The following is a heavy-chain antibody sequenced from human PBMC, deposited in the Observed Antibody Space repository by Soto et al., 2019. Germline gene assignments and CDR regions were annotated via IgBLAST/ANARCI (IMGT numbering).Heavy chain of an antibody. CDR3: ARGRGAARQSWWFDP. CDR1: GFTFSSYS. J-gene: IGHJ5*02. Sequence: PGGSLRLSCAASGFTFSSYSMNWVRQAPGKGLEWVSYISSSSSTIYYADSVKGRFTISRDNAKNSLYLQMNSLRDEDTAVYYCARGRGAARQSWWFDPWGQGTLVTVSS. V-gene: IGHV3-48*02. CDR2: ISSSSSTI. D-gene: IGHD6-6*01.